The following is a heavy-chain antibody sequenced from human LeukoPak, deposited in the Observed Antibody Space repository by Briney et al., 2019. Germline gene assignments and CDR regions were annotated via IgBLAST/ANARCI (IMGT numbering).Heavy chain of an antibody. D-gene: IGHD2-2*01. V-gene: IGHV1-18*01. J-gene: IGHJ5*02. CDR2: IRVYNGNP. CDR3: ARTFRGYCSSTSCYENWFDP. Sequence: ASVKVSCKASGYTFSGYGINWVRQAPGQGLEWMGWIRVYNGNPNYAQRFQGRVTMTTDTSTSTAYMELRSLRSDDTAVYYCARTFRGYCSSTSCYENWFDPWGQGTLVTVSS. CDR1: GYTFSGYG.